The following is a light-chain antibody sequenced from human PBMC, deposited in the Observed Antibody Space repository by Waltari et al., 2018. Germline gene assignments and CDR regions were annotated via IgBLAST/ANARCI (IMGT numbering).Light chain of an antibody. Sequence: QSALIQPASVSGSPGQAITISCSGTSSDVGNYNLVSWYQQHPGKAPKLIIYDVSKRPSGVSNRFSGSKSGNTASLTISGLQAEDEADYYYCSYVTGNTVLFGGGTKLTVL. CDR3: CSYVTGNTVL. CDR2: DVS. J-gene: IGLJ2*01. CDR1: SSDVGNYNL. V-gene: IGLV2-23*02.